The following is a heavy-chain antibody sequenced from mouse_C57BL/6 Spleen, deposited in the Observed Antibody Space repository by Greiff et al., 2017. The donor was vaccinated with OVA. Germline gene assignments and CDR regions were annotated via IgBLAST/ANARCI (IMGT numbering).Heavy chain of an antibody. CDR1: GFTFSDYG. J-gene: IGHJ2*01. D-gene: IGHD2-13*01. Sequence: EVKVVESGGGLVKPGGSLKLSCAASGFTFSDYGMHWVRQAPEKGLEWVAYISSGSSTIYYADTVKGRFTISRDNAKNTLFLQMTSLRSEDTAMYYCARGDYNFDYWGHGTTLTVSS. V-gene: IGHV5-17*01. CDR2: ISSGSSTI. CDR3: ARGDYNFDY.